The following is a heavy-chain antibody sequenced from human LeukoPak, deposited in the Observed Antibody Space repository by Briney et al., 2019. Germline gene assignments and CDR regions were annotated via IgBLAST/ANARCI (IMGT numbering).Heavy chain of an antibody. J-gene: IGHJ6*02. CDR2: ISSSGSTI. D-gene: IGHD1-1*01. CDR3: ARNDENGMDV. V-gene: IGHV3-11*04. Sequence: LSLTCAVYGGSFSGYYWSWIRQPPGKGLEWVSYISSSGSTINYADSVKGRFTISRDNAKNSLYLQMNSLRAEDTAVYYCARNDENGMDVWGQGTTVTVSS. CDR1: GGSFSGYY.